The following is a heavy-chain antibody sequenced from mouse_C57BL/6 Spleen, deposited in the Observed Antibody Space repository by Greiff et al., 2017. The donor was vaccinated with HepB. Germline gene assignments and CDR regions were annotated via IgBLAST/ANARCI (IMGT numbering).Heavy chain of an antibody. CDR2: IYPGSGNT. J-gene: IGHJ1*03. CDR3: ARLDLGGYWYFDV. Sequence: QVQLKESGPELVKPGASVKISCKASGYSFTSYYIHWVKQRPGQGLEWIGWIYPGSGNTKYNEKFKGKATLTADTSSSTAYMQLSSLTSEDSAVYYCARLDLGGYWYFDVWGTGTTVTVSS. CDR1: GYSFTSYY. V-gene: IGHV1-66*01.